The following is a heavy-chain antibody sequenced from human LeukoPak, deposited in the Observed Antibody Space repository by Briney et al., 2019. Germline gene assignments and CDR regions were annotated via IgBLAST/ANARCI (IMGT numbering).Heavy chain of an antibody. V-gene: IGHV3-30*02. CDR2: ILYDGSNK. CDR3: AIIWGYFDH. J-gene: IGHJ4*02. D-gene: IGHD7-27*01. Sequence: GGSLRLSCAASGFTFSSYGMHWVRQAPGKGLEWVAFILYDGSNKYYADSVKGRFTISRDNSKNTLYLQMNSLRAEDTAVYYCAIIWGYFDHWGQGTLVTVSS. CDR1: GFTFSSYG.